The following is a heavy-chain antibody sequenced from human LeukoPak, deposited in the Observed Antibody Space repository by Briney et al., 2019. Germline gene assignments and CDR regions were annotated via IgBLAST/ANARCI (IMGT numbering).Heavy chain of an antibody. Sequence: ASVKVSCKASGCTFTSYYMHWVRQAPGQGLEWMGIINPSGGSTNYAQRFQGRVTMTRDTSTNTVYMELSSLRSEDTAVYYCARGPSITMVRGGQWYYYMDVWGKGTTVTISS. V-gene: IGHV1-46*01. CDR2: INPSGGST. CDR1: GCTFTSYY. J-gene: IGHJ6*03. CDR3: ARGPSITMVRGGQWYYYMDV. D-gene: IGHD3-10*01.